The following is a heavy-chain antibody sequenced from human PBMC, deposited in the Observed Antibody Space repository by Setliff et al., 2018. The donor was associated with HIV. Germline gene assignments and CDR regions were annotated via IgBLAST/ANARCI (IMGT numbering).Heavy chain of an antibody. J-gene: IGHJ6*03. V-gene: IGHV1-18*04. CDR1: GYTFTKYG. Sequence: ASVKVSCKASGYTFTKYGIIWVRQAPGQGLEWMGWIGADNGNTNYAQKFQGRVTMTTDTSTSTVYMELGSLISDDTAVYYCARGGLWFGDRGYFMDVWGKGTAVTVSS. D-gene: IGHD3-10*01. CDR3: ARGGLWFGDRGYFMDV. CDR2: IGADNGNT.